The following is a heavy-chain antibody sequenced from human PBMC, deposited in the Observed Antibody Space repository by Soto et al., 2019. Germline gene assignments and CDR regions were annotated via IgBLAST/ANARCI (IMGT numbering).Heavy chain of an antibody. D-gene: IGHD4-17*01. V-gene: IGHV5-51*01. CDR1: GYSFTSYW. CDR3: ARSTTVTYSYRTDYYGMDV. CDR2: IYPGDSDT. Sequence: GESLKISCKGSGYSFTSYWIGWVRQMPGKGLEWMGIIYPGDSDTRYSPSFQGQVTISADKSISTAYLQWSSLKASDTAMYYCARSTTVTYSYRTDYYGMDVWGQGTTVTVSS. J-gene: IGHJ6*02.